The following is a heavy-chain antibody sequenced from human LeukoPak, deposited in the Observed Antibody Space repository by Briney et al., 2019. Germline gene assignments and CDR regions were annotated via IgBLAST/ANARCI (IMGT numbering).Heavy chain of an antibody. CDR1: GFTLSTYW. J-gene: IGHJ5*02. CDR3: AKEAITMVRGVTNWFDP. CDR2: IKQDGSEK. Sequence: GGSLRLSCAASGFTLSTYWMNWVRQAPGKGLEWVATIKQDGSEKYYVDSVKGRFTISRDNSKNTLYLQMNRLRAEDTAVYYCAKEAITMVRGVTNWFDPWGQGTLVTVSS. D-gene: IGHD3-10*01. V-gene: IGHV3-7*01.